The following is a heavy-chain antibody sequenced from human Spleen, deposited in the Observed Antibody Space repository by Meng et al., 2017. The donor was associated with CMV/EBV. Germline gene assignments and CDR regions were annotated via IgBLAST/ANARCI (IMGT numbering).Heavy chain of an antibody. J-gene: IGHJ6*02. D-gene: IGHD3-16*01. V-gene: IGHV3-21*01. Sequence: GESLKISCAASGFTFSSYSMNWVRQAPGKGLEWVSSISSSSSYIYYADSVKGRFTISRDNAKNSLYLQMNSLRAEDTAVYYCARDLGANPYYYYYGMDVWGQGTTVTVSS. CDR2: ISSSSSYI. CDR3: ARDLGANPYYYYYGMDV. CDR1: GFTFSSYS.